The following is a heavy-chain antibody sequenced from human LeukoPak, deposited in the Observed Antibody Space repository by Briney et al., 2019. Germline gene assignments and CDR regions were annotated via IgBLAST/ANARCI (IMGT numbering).Heavy chain of an antibody. D-gene: IGHD6-13*01. CDR3: ARDWVAAAGSSMDV. Sequence: GRSLRLSCAASGFTFSTYAMHWVRQAPGKGLEWVAVIFYDGSTAYYADSVKGRFTISRDNSKNTLYLQMNSLRAEDTAVYYCARDWVAAAGSSMDVWGKGTTVTVSS. J-gene: IGHJ6*03. CDR2: IFYDGSTA. V-gene: IGHV3-30*04. CDR1: GFTFSTYA.